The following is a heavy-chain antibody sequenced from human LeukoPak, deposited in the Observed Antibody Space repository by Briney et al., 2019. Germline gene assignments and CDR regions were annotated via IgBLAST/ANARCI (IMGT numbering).Heavy chain of an antibody. J-gene: IGHJ4*02. V-gene: IGHV3-53*01. Sequence: GGSLRLSCAASGFTVSRHYMSWVRQAPGKGLEWVSIIYSPGGTYYADSVKGRFTISRDNSKNTLYLQMNSLRAEDTAVYYCAKDRYYGSGSYYEKWGQGTLVTVSS. CDR2: IYSPGGT. CDR1: GFTVSRHY. D-gene: IGHD3-10*01. CDR3: AKDRYYGSGSYYEK.